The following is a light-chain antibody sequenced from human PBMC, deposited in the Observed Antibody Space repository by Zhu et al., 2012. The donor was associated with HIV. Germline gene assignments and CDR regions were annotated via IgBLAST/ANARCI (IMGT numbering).Light chain of an antibody. CDR1: QTIGIH. CDR3: QQTYSLRT. Sequence: TQSPATLSASVGDRVTITCRASQTIGIHLNWYQQIPGKPPKLLIYAASNLQNGVPSRFSGSGSGTDFTLTITSLEVEDAATYFCQQTYSLRTFGQGTRVEVK. J-gene: IGKJ1*01. CDR2: AAS. V-gene: IGKV1-39*01.